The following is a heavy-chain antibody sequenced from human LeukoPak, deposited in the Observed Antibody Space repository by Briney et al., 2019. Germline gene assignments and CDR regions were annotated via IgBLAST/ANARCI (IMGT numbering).Heavy chain of an antibody. D-gene: IGHD4-17*01. Sequence: ASVKVSCKASGYTFTGYYMHWVRQAPGQGLEWMGWINPNSGGTNYAQKLQGRVTMTTDTSTSTAYMELRSLRSDDTAVYYCARVVSNDYGDYEGYFDLWGRGTLVTVSS. V-gene: IGHV1-2*02. CDR2: INPNSGGT. CDR1: GYTFTGYY. J-gene: IGHJ2*01. CDR3: ARVVSNDYGDYEGYFDL.